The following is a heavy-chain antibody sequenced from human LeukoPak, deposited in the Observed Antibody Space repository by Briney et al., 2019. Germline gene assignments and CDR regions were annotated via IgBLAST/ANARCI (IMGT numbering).Heavy chain of an antibody. CDR3: ARDFSYSSRGDFDY. Sequence: GGSLRLSCAASGFTFSSYSMNWVRQAPGKGLEWVSYISSSSSTIYYADSVRGRFTISRDNAKNSLYLQMNSLRAEDTAVYYCARDFSYSSRGDFDYWGQGTLVTVSS. J-gene: IGHJ4*02. D-gene: IGHD6-13*01. CDR2: ISSSSSTI. V-gene: IGHV3-48*04. CDR1: GFTFSSYS.